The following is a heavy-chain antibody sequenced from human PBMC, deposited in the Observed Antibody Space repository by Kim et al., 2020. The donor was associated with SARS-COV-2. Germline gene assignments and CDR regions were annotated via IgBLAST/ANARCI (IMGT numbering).Heavy chain of an antibody. J-gene: IGHJ6*03. CDR2: IYNSGST. Sequence: SETLSLTCTVSGASISRYYWSWIRQPPGRGLEWIGYIYNSGSTIYNPSLKSRVTISLDTSKNHFSLKLTSVTAPDTAVYFCAKSLDYSYYMDVWCKGTTV. CDR1: GASISRYY. CDR3: AKSLDYSYYMDV. V-gene: IGHV4-59*13.